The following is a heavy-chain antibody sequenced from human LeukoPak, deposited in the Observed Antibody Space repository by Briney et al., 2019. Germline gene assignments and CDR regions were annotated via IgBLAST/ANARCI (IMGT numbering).Heavy chain of an antibody. CDR1: GFTFSSYS. V-gene: IGHV3-21*01. J-gene: IGHJ4*02. CDR2: ISSSSSYI. CDR3: ATNSYGSGGKRDY. D-gene: IGHD5-18*01. Sequence: GGSLRLSCAASGFTFSSYSMNWVRQPPGKGLEWVSSISSSSSYIYYADSVKGRFTISRDNAKNSLYLQMNSLRAEDTAVYYCATNSYGSGGKRDYWGQGTLVTVSS.